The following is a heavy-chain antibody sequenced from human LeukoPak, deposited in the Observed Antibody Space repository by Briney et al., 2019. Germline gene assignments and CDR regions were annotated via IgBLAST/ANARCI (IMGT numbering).Heavy chain of an antibody. CDR2: ISWNSGII. CDR3: AKAPPYYSDSSGYFQH. V-gene: IGHV3-9*01. J-gene: IGHJ1*01. D-gene: IGHD3-22*01. Sequence: GGSLRLSYAASGFTFDDSAMHWVRQVPGKGLEWVSGISWNSGIIDYADSVKGRFTISRDNAKNSLYLQMNNLRPDDTAFYYCAKAPPYYSDSSGYFQHRGQGTLVTVSS. CDR1: GFTFDDSA.